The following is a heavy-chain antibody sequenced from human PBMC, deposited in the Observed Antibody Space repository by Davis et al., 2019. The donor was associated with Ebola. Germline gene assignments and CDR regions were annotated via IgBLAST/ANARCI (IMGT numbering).Heavy chain of an antibody. CDR2: IKQDGSEK. D-gene: IGHD6-13*01. V-gene: IGHV3-7*03. Sequence: PGGSLRLSCAASGFTFSSYWMSWVRQAPGKGLEWVANIKQDGSEKYYVDSVKGRFTISRDNSKNTLYLQMNSLRAEDTAVYYCAKGGSSSWSSPFDPWGQGTLVTVSS. CDR1: GFTFSSYW. J-gene: IGHJ5*02. CDR3: AKGGSSSWSSPFDP.